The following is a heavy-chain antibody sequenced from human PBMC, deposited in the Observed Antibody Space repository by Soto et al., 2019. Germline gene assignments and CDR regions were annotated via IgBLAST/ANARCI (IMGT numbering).Heavy chain of an antibody. V-gene: IGHV1-8*01. CDR1: GYTFTSYD. CDR2: MNPNSGNT. Sequence: ASVKVTCKASGYTFTSYDINWVRQATGQGLEWMGWMNPNSGNTGYAQKFQGRVTMTRNTSISTAYMELSSLRSEDTAVYYCARGQDDFWCGYLSFYYYYDFQDFWGKGTTVTVSS. J-gene: IGHJ6*03. CDR3: ARGQDDFWCGYLSFYYYYDFQDF. D-gene: IGHD3-3*01.